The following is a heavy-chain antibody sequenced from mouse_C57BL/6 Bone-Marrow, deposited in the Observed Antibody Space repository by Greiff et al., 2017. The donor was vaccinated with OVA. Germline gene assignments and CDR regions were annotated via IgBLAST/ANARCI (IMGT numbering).Heavy chain of an antibody. CDR3: ARGRAYDGYYDYFDY. CDR1: GYTFTSYW. Sequence: QVQLQQPGAELVRPGSSVKLSCKASGYTFTSYWMDWVKQRPGQGLEWIGNIYPSDSETHYNQKFKDKATLTVDKSSSKAYMQLSSLTSEDSAVYNCARGRAYDGYYDYFDYWGQGTTLTVSS. D-gene: IGHD2-3*01. CDR2: IYPSDSET. V-gene: IGHV1-61*01. J-gene: IGHJ2*01.